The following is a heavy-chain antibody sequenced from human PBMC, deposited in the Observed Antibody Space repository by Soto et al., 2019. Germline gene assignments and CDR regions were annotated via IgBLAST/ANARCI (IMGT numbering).Heavy chain of an antibody. CDR2: ISGSGGST. Sequence: EVQLLESGGGLVQPGGSLRLSCAASGFTFSSYAMSWVRQAPGKGLEWVSAISGSGGSTYYADSVKGRFTISRDNSKNTRDLRMNSLRAEDTAVYYCAKASGWFGEFDYWGQGTLVTVSS. CDR3: AKASGWFGEFDY. V-gene: IGHV3-23*01. D-gene: IGHD3-10*01. J-gene: IGHJ4*02. CDR1: GFTFSSYA.